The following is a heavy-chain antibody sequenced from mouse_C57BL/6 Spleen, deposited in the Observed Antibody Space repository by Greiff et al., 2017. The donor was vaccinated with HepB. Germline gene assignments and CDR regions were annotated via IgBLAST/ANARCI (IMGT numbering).Heavy chain of an antibody. CDR3: ARGPPYYGSSYGFDY. Sequence: LQESGAELVRPGTSVKVSCKASGYAFTNYLIEWVKQRPGQGLEWIGVINPGSGGTNYNEKFKGKATLTADKSSSTAYMQLSSLTSEDSAVYFCARGPPYYGSSYGFDYWGQGTTLTVSS. V-gene: IGHV1-54*01. D-gene: IGHD1-1*01. J-gene: IGHJ2*01. CDR2: INPGSGGT. CDR1: GYAFTNYL.